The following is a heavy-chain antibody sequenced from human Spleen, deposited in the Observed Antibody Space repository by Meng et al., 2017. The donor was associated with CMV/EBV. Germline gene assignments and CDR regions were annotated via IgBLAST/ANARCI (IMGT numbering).Heavy chain of an antibody. CDR3: ARQRYSGFVDS. D-gene: IGHD6-19*01. Sequence: SETLSLTCAVYGGSLSGYYWSWIRQPPGKGLEWIGEVRPGGSTNYNPSLKSRVTISLDTSKDQFSVSLSSVTAADTAVYYRARQRYSGFVDSWGQGALVTVSS. CDR2: VRPGGST. CDR1: GGSLSGYY. V-gene: IGHV4-34*01. J-gene: IGHJ4*02.